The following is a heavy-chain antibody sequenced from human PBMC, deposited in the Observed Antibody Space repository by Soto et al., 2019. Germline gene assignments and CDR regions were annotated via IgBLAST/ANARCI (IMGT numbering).Heavy chain of an antibody. CDR3: ARNQGEQSAFDI. V-gene: IGHV5-51*01. D-gene: IGHD3-16*01. Sequence: PGESLKISCEASGYSFTFYWIAWVRQLPGKGLEWMGIIYPDDSDTRYSPSFQGQVTISADESITTAFLQWSSLKVSDTGMYYCARNQGEQSAFDIWGQGTMVTVSS. CDR2: IYPDDSDT. CDR1: GYSFTFYW. J-gene: IGHJ3*02.